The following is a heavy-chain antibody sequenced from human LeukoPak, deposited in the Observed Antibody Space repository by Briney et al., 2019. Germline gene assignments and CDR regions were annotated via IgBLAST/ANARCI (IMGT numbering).Heavy chain of an antibody. D-gene: IGHD3-10*01. V-gene: IGHV4-59*08. CDR3: ARFPGSGSAFDP. CDR1: GGSISSYY. J-gene: IGHJ5*02. Sequence: SETLSLTCTVSGGSISSYYWSWIRQPPGKGLEWIGYIYYSGSTNYNPSLKSRVTISVDTSKNQFSLKLSSVTAADTAVYYCARFPGSGSAFDPWGQGTLVTVSS. CDR2: IYYSGST.